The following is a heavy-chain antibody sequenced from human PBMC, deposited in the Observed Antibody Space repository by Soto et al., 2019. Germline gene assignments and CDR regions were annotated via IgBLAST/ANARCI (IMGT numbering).Heavy chain of an antibody. CDR3: ARAQRIQLWASGMDV. D-gene: IGHD5-18*01. CDR1: GGTLGSYV. J-gene: IGHJ6*02. Sequence: SVKVSCKASGGTLGSYVISWVRQAPGQGLEWMGGIIPVFGTVNYAQKSQGRVTITADESTTTAYMELRSLRSEDAAVYYCARAQRIQLWASGMDVWGQGTTVTVSS. CDR2: IIPVFGTV. V-gene: IGHV1-69*13.